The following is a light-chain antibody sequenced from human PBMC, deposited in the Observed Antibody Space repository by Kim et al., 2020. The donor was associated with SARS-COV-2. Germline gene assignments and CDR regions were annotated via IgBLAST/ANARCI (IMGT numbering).Light chain of an antibody. CDR1: SSDVGGYNY. Sequence: QSALTQPASVSGSPGQSITISCTGTSSDVGGYNYVSWYQQHPGKAPKLMIYDVSKRPSGVSNRFSGSKSGNTASLTISGLQAEDEADYYCSSYTSSSTLYVSGTGTKVTVL. CDR3: SSYTSSSTLYV. J-gene: IGLJ1*01. V-gene: IGLV2-14*01. CDR2: DVS.